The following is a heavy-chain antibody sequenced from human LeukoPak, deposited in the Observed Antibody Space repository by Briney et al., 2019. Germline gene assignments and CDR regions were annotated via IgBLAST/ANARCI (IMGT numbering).Heavy chain of an antibody. CDR1: GFTFSSYA. V-gene: IGHV3-23*01. Sequence: PARSLRLSCAASGFTFSSYAMSWVRQAPGKGLEWVSAISGSGSSTYYADSVEGRFTISRDNSKNTLYLQMNSLRAEDTAVYYCAKGPIGWFGELSRFLDYWGQGTLVTVSS. CDR3: AKGPIGWFGELSRFLDY. CDR2: ISGSGSST. J-gene: IGHJ4*02. D-gene: IGHD3-10*01.